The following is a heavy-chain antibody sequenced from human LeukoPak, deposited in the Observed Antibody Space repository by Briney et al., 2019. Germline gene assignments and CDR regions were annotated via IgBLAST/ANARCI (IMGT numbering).Heavy chain of an antibody. J-gene: IGHJ3*02. CDR2: INSDGSST. Sequence: GGSLRLSCAASGFTFSSYTMNWVRQAPGKGLVWVSRINSDGSSTSYADSVKGRFTISRDNAKNTLYLQMNSLRAEDTAVYYCAREPTDDYGDLTDAFDIWGQGTMVTVSS. V-gene: IGHV3-74*01. D-gene: IGHD4-17*01. CDR1: GFTFSSYT. CDR3: AREPTDDYGDLTDAFDI.